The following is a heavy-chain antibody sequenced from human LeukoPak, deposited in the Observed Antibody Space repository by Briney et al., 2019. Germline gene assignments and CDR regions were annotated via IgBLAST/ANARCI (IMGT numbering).Heavy chain of an antibody. D-gene: IGHD3-10*01. CDR3: ARARYCSGTHSAAFDI. Sequence: GGSLRLSCTVSGFTFSTYCMSWVRQAPGKGLEWVANINQDGSEKYYVDSVKGRFSISRDNAKNPLYLQMKSLRADDTAVYYCARARYCSGTHSAAFDIWGQGTMVTVSS. CDR1: GFTFSTYC. J-gene: IGHJ3*02. CDR2: INQDGSEK. V-gene: IGHV3-7*01.